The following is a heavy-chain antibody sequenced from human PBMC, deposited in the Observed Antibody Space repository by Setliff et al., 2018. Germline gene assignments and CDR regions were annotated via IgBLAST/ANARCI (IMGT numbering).Heavy chain of an antibody. CDR2: TKEDESEK. V-gene: IGHV3-7*01. D-gene: IGHD3-3*01. J-gene: IGHJ5*02. CDR3: ARDVYDFRTGQADP. CDR1: GFTFSSYW. Sequence: GESLTISCAASGFTFSSYWMAWVRQAPGKGLEWVANTKEDESEKYYVDSVKGRFTISRDNAKYSLYLQMNSLRAEDTGVYYCARDVYDFRTGQADPWGQGTLVTVSS.